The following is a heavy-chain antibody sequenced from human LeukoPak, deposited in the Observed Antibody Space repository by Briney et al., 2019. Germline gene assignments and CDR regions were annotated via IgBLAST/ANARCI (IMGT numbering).Heavy chain of an antibody. CDR2: IRGTGIST. J-gene: IGHJ3*02. Sequence: PGGSLRLSCGASGFTFSSYAMAWVRQAPGKGLEGVSAIRGTGISTYYADSVKGRFTISRDNSKNTLYLQMNSLRAEDTAVYYCAKDKQWLVSGAFDIWGQGTMVTVSS. V-gene: IGHV3-23*01. CDR1: GFTFSSYA. D-gene: IGHD6-19*01. CDR3: AKDKQWLVSGAFDI.